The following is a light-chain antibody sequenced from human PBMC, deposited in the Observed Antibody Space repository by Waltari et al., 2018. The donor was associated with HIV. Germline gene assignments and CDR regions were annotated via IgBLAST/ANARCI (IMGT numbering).Light chain of an antibody. CDR1: NSNRGNTS. V-gene: IGLV1-51*01. Sequence: HSILTPLPSVSAAPGQKFTHPCSGSNSNRGNTSVSSYQQVPGSAPRLLIYDNEKRPSGIPDRFSASKAGMSATLDIAGLQIVDEADYYCGTWDSSLSLYVFGTGTTVAVL. CDR2: DNE. J-gene: IGLJ1*01. CDR3: GTWDSSLSLYV.